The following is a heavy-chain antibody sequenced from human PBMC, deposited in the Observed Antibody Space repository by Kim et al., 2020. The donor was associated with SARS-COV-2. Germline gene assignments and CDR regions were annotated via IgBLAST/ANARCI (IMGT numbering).Heavy chain of an antibody. D-gene: IGHD6-13*01. V-gene: IGHV1-46*01. CDR1: GYTFTSYY. Sequence: ASVKVSCKASGYTFTSYYMHWVRQAPGQGLEWMGIINPSGGSTSYAQKFQGRVTMTRDTSTSTVYMELSSLRSEDTAVYYCARAEYSSSWAYYYYYGMDVWGQGATVTVSS. CDR2: INPSGGST. CDR3: ARAEYSSSWAYYYYYGMDV. J-gene: IGHJ6*02.